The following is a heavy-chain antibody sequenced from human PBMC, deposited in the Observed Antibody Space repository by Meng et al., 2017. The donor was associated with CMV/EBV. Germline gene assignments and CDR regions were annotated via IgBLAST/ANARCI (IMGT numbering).Heavy chain of an antibody. CDR2: ISSSSSTI. CDR1: GFTFSSYS. V-gene: IGHV3-48*04. D-gene: IGHD3-22*01. CDR3: ARDYYDSSGYYDY. J-gene: IGHJ4*02. Sequence: ESLKISCAASGFTFSSYSMNWVRQAPGKGLEWVSYISSSSSTIYYADSVKGRFTISRDNAKNSLYLQMNSLRAEDTAAYYCARDYYDSSGYYDYWGQGTLVTISS.